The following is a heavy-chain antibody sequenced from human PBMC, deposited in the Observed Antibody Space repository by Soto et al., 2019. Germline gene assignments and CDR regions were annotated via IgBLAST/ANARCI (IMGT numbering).Heavy chain of an antibody. CDR3: AKDTATAITAYCFNRMDV. CDR2: ISFDGRNK. V-gene: IGHV3-30*18. CDR1: GFIFSTYG. J-gene: IGHJ6*02. Sequence: QVQLVESGGGVVQPGRSLRLSCAASGFIFSTYGMHWVRQAPGKGLEWVAVISFDGRNKYYADSVRCRFTISRDNSENPLHLQLNSLIGEDTSVYYCAKDTATAITAYCFNRMDVLGQVTTVIVSS. D-gene: IGHD3-10*01.